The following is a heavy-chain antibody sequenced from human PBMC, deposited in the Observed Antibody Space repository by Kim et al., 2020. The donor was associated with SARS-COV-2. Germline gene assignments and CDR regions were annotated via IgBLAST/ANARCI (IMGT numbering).Heavy chain of an antibody. V-gene: IGHV1-8*01. D-gene: IGHD6-19*01. CDR2: MIPNSGNT. Sequence: ASVKVSCKASGYTFTSYDINWARQATGQGLEWMGWMIPNSGNTGYAQKLQGRVTMTRNTSISTAYMELSSLRSEDTAVYYCASRGYSSGYYFDYWDQGTLVAVSS. CDR1: GYTFTSYD. J-gene: IGHJ4*02. CDR3: ASRGYSSGYYFDY.